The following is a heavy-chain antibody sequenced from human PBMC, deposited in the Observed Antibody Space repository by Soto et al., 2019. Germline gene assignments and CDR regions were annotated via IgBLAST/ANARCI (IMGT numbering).Heavy chain of an antibody. D-gene: IGHD2-2*01. CDR1: GYSFTSYW. CDR2: TYPGDSET. J-gene: IGHJ5*02. V-gene: IGHV5-51*01. CDR3: ARGYCTTTICDPWFDP. Sequence: GESLKISCTGIGYSFTSYWIGWVRQMPGKALEWMGITYPGDSETRYSPSFQGQVTISVDKSITTAYLQWTSLQASDTAVYYCARGYCTTTICDPWFDPWGQGTLVTVSS.